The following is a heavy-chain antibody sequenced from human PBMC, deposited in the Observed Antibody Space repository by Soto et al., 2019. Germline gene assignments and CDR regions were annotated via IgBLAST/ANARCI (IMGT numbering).Heavy chain of an antibody. Sequence: QVHLVQSGAEVRKPGASVKVSCKASGYTFSSYAMHWVRQAPGQRLEWMGWINAGYGNTKSSQKFQDRVTISRDTSASTAYMELTSLRSEDTAVYYCARGDSSGHDAFDIWGQGTRVTVSS. CDR3: ARGDSSGHDAFDI. CDR1: GYTFSSYA. V-gene: IGHV1-3*01. D-gene: IGHD3-22*01. J-gene: IGHJ3*02. CDR2: INAGYGNT.